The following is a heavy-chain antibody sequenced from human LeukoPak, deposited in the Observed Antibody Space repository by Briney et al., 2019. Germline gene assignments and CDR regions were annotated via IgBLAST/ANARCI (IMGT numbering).Heavy chain of an antibody. CDR3: ARGPRRSWFGTIQAVDY. CDR2: INPNSGST. J-gene: IGHJ4*02. V-gene: IGHV1-2*02. Sequence: GASVKVSCKASGYTFTGYYMHWVRQAPGQGLEWMGWINPNSGSTNYEQKFQGRVTMTRDTSISTAYMELSRLRSDDTAVYYCARGPRRSWFGTIQAVDYWGQGTLVTVSS. CDR1: GYTFTGYY. D-gene: IGHD3-10*01.